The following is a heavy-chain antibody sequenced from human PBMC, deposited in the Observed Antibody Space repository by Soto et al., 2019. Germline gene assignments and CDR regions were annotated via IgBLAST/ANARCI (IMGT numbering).Heavy chain of an antibody. J-gene: IGHJ6*03. V-gene: IGHV4-59*01. CDR3: ARLKSGYCSSTSCYAGGYYYYYMDV. Sequence: PSETLSLTCTVSGGSISSYYWSWIRQPPGKELEWIGYIYYSGSTNYNPSLKSRVTISVDTSKNQFSLKLSSVTAADTAVYYCARLKSGYCSSTSCYAGGYYYYYMDVWGKGTTVTVSS. D-gene: IGHD2-2*03. CDR1: GGSISSYY. CDR2: IYYSGST.